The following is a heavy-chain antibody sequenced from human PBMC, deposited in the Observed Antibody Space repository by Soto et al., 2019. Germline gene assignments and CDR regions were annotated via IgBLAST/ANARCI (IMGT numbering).Heavy chain of an antibody. CDR1: GGSISSYY. Sequence: SETLSLTCTVSGGSISSYYWSWIRQPPGKGLEWIGYIYYSGSTNYNPSLKSRVTISVDTSKNQFSLKLSSVTAADTAVYYCARSTTVAAFDYWGQGTLVTVSS. CDR2: IYYSGST. J-gene: IGHJ4*02. D-gene: IGHD2-15*01. V-gene: IGHV4-59*12. CDR3: ARSTTVAAFDY.